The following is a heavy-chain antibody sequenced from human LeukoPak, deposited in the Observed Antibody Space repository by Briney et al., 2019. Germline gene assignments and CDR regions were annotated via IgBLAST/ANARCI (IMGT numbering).Heavy chain of an antibody. D-gene: IGHD3-3*01. CDR3: AKDSVRIYDFWSGRTSHSFDY. J-gene: IGHJ4*02. CDR1: GFTFSSYS. CDR2: ISGSGGST. Sequence: GGSLRLSCAASGFTFSSYSMNWVRQAPGKGLEWVSAISGSGGSTYYADSVKGRFTISRDNSKNTLYLQMNSLRAEDTAVYYCAKDSVRIYDFWSGRTSHSFDYWGQGTLVTVSS. V-gene: IGHV3-23*01.